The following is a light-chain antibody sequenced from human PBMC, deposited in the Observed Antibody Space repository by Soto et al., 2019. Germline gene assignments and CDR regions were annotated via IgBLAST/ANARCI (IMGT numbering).Light chain of an antibody. CDR1: NIESKS. Sequence: SYELTQPPSVSVAPGQTARITCGGNNIESKSVHWYQQGPGQAPVLVVHDDSDRPSGIPERISGSNSGNTATLTISRVEAGDEAEYYCQVWDGLSDHVIFGGGTKLTVL. CDR2: DDS. J-gene: IGLJ2*01. CDR3: QVWDGLSDHVI. V-gene: IGLV3-21*02.